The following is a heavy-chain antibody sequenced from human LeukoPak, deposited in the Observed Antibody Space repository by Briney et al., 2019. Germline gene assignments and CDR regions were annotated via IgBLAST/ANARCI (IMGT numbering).Heavy chain of an antibody. CDR1: GFTFSDYG. CDR2: MSPRASYE. D-gene: IGHD2-2*03. CDR3: ARDWIDRSLDY. V-gene: IGHV3-33*01. J-gene: IGHJ4*02. Sequence: PGGSLRLSCAASGFTFSDYGIHWVRQAPGKGLEWLAVMSPRASYEYYADSVQGRFTISRDDSKNTVYLQMNSLRAEDTAVYYCARDWIDRSLDYWGQGTLVIVSS.